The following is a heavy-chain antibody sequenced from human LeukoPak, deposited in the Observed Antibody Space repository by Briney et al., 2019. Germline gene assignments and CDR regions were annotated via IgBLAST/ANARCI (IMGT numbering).Heavy chain of an antibody. Sequence: PSETLSLTCAVYGGSFSGYYWSGIRQPPGKGLEWIGEINHSGSTNYNPSLKSRVTISVDTSKNQFSLKLSSVTAADTAVYYCARRRFNRAGDDYWGQGTLVTVSS. D-gene: IGHD3-10*01. V-gene: IGHV4-34*01. J-gene: IGHJ4*02. CDR3: ARRRFNRAGDDY. CDR2: INHSGST. CDR1: GGSFSGYY.